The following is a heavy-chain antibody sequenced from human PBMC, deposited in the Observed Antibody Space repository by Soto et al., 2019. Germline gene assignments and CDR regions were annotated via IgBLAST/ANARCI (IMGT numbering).Heavy chain of an antibody. D-gene: IGHD3-10*01. CDR3: ARSYGSGSHVPDLDY. V-gene: IGHV4-31*03. CDR2: IYKTGNT. Sequence: QVQLQESGPGLVKPSQTLSLTCTVSGASISSGAYYWTWIRQHPGKGLEWIGYIYKTGNTLFNPSLKSRISLSLDTSKNQFSLRLSSVTAADTAVYYCARSYGSGSHVPDLDYWGQGTLVTVSS. CDR1: GASISSGAYY. J-gene: IGHJ4*02.